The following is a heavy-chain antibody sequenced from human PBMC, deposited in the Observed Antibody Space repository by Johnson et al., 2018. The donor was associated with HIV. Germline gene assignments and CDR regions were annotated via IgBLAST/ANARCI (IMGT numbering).Heavy chain of an antibody. CDR3: ARDGTETGPDDAFDI. Sequence: MLLVESGGSVVRPGGSLRLSCAASGFIFDDYGMSWIRQAPGKGLEWVSVIYRAGSTYYADSVKDRFTISRDISKNTIYLQMNSLRAEDTAMYYCARDGTETGPDDAFDIWGQGTMVTVSS. J-gene: IGHJ3*02. CDR2: IYRAGST. V-gene: IGHV3-66*01. CDR1: GFIFDDYG. D-gene: IGHD1-1*01.